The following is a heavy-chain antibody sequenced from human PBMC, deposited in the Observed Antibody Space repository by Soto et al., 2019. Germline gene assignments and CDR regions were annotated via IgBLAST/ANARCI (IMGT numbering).Heavy chain of an antibody. J-gene: IGHJ5*01. V-gene: IGHV1-8*01. CDR3: AREGAGGTPDS. D-gene: IGHD3-16*01. CDR1: GYTFTRYD. CDR2: MNPNNGDT. Sequence: QVQLVQSGAEVKKPGASVKVSCKASGYTFTRYDINWVRQATGQGLEWMGWMNPNNGDTDYAQKCQGRVTLTRNTYISTAYMELSSLRSDDTAVYYCAREGAGGTPDSWGQGSLVTVSS.